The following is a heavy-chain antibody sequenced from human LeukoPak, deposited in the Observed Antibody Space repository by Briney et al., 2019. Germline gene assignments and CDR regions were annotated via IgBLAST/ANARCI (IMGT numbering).Heavy chain of an antibody. V-gene: IGHV3-33*01. D-gene: IGHD6-13*01. Sequence: GGSLRLSCAASGFTFSSYSMHWVRQAPGKGLEWVAAIWYDGSNTYYADSVKGRFTISRDNSKNTLYLQMNSLRAEDTAVYYCARVGYSSSWIDYWGQGTLVTVSS. CDR3: ARVGYSSSWIDY. J-gene: IGHJ4*02. CDR1: GFTFSSYS. CDR2: IWYDGSNT.